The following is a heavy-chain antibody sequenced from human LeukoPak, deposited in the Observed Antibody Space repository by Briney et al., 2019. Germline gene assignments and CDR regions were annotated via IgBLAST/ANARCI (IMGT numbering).Heavy chain of an antibody. D-gene: IGHD2-2*01. CDR3: ARDAMSDY. CDR2: INPRSGGT. CDR1: GYTFVDHY. V-gene: IGHV1-2*02. J-gene: IGHJ4*02. Sequence: ASVWVSCKASGYTFVDHYIHWVRQAPGQGPEWMGWINPRSGGTEYAQKFQGRVTMTRDTSINTAYMELTRLTPDDTAVYYCARDAMSDYWGQGTLVTVSS.